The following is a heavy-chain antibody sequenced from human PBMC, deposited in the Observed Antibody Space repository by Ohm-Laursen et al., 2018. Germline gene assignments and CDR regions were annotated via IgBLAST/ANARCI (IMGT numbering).Heavy chain of an antibody. V-gene: IGHV3-11*01. CDR3: ARFGYPGGYYPPWYYGMDV. Sequence: GSLRLSCAASGFTFSDYYMSWIRQAPGKGLEWVSYISSSGSSTYYADSVKGRFTISRDSAKNSLYLQMNSLRAEDTAVYYCARFGYPGGYYPPWYYGMDVWGQGTTVTVSS. J-gene: IGHJ6*02. CDR1: GFTFSDYY. D-gene: IGHD3-22*01. CDR2: ISSSGSST.